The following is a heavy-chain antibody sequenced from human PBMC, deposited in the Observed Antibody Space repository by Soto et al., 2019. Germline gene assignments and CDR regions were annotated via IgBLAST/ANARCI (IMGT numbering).Heavy chain of an antibody. J-gene: IGHJ6*02. CDR1: GYTFTSYD. D-gene: IGHD1-1*01. V-gene: IGHV1-2*04. CDR2: INPNSGDT. Sequence: ASVKVSCKASGYTFTSYDINWVRQAPGQGLEWMGWINPNSGDTNYAQKFQGWVTMTRDTPLTTAYMELSRLRSDDTAVYYCARERIVQLERGYYYYGMDVWGQGTKVTVSS. CDR3: ARERIVQLERGYYYYGMDV.